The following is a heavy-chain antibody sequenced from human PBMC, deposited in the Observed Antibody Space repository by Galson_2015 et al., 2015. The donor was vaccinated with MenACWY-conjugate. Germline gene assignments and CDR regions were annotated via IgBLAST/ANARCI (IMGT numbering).Heavy chain of an antibody. CDR3: ARVKWQQLTADC. J-gene: IGHJ4*02. Sequence: SLRLSCAASGFTSSSSWMHWVRQAPGKGLVWVSRINSDGSSTSYADSVKGRFTISRDNAKNTLYLQMNSLRAEDTAVYYCARVKWQQLTADCWGQGTLVTVSS. V-gene: IGHV3-74*01. D-gene: IGHD1-26*01. CDR1: GFTSSSSW. CDR2: INSDGSST.